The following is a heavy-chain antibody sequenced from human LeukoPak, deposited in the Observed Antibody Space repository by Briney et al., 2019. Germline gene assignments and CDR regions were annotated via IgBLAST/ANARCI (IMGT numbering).Heavy chain of an antibody. J-gene: IGHJ4*02. CDR2: ISGSGGST. Sequence: PGGSLRLSCAASGFTFSSYAMSWVRQAPGKWLEWVSAISGSGGSTYYADSVKGRFTISRDNSKNTLYLQMNSLRAEDTAVYYCAKDFSSGSYSDYWGQGTLVTVSS. CDR3: AKDFSSGSYSDY. CDR1: GFTFSSYA. V-gene: IGHV3-23*01. D-gene: IGHD1-26*01.